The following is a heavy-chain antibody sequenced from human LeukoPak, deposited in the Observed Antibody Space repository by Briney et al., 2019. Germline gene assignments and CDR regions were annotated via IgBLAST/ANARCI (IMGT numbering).Heavy chain of an antibody. D-gene: IGHD6-19*01. CDR2: IYTSGST. CDR3: ARDLVSYTRGGYTSGFRFDP. J-gene: IGHJ5*02. CDR1: GGSISSSSYY. Sequence: ASETLSLTCTVSGGSISSSSYYWSWIRQPAGKGLEWIGRIYTSGSTNYNPSLKSRVTISVDTSENQFSLKLSSVAAADTAIYYCARDLVSYTRGGYTSGFRFDPWGQGTLVTVSS. V-gene: IGHV4-61*02.